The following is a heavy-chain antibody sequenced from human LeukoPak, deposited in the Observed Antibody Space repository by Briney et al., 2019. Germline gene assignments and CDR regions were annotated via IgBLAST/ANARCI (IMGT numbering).Heavy chain of an antibody. V-gene: IGHV3-30-3*01. CDR1: GFTFDNFA. D-gene: IGHD5-12*01. CDR2: IPYDGTTK. CDR3: ARGPLSGYEDY. Sequence: GGSLRLSCAASGFTFDNFALHWVRQAPGKGLEWVALIPYDGTTKFYADSVRGRFTVSRDNSENTLYLEMNSLRLEDMAVYYCARGPLSGYEDYWGQGTLVTVSS. J-gene: IGHJ4*02.